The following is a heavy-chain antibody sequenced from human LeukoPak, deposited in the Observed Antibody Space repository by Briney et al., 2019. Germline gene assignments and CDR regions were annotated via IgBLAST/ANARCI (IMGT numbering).Heavy chain of an antibody. CDR3: GKDRSFWNGADPDV. D-gene: IGHD3-3*01. J-gene: IGHJ6*02. CDR1: GFMFRNYA. V-gene: IGHV3-23*01. Sequence: GGSLRLSCGASGFMFRNYAMTWVRQGPGKGLEWVAGISGSGDTTNYEESVRGRFTISRDNAQNMLYLEMNSLRGDDTAVYYCGKDRSFWNGADPDVWGQGTTVTVSS. CDR2: ISGSGDTT.